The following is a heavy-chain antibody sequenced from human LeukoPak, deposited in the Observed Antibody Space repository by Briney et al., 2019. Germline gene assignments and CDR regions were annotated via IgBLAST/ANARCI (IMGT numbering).Heavy chain of an antibody. D-gene: IGHD2-15*01. J-gene: IGHJ6*03. V-gene: IGHV4-34*01. CDR3: ARGIIGDIVVVVAATKTYYYYYMDV. CDR2: INHSGST. CDR1: GGSFSGYY. Sequence: SETLSLTRAVYGGSFSGYYWSWIRQPPGKGLEWIGEINHSGSTNYNPSLKSRVTISVDTSKNQFSLKLSSVTAADTAVYYCARGIIGDIVVVVAATKTYYYYYMDVWGKRTTVTVSS.